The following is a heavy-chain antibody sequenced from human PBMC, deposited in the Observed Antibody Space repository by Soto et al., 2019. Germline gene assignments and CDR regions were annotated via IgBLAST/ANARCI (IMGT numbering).Heavy chain of an antibody. CDR2: IYYSGST. D-gene: IGHD5-18*01. CDR3: ARVGGYSYGDYYYYYMDV. Sequence: PSETLSLTCTVSGGSVSSYYWSWIRQPPGKGLEWIGYIYYSGSTNYNPSLKSRVTISVDTSKNQFSLKLSSVTAADTAVYYCARVGGYSYGDYYYYYMDVWGKGTTVTVSS. V-gene: IGHV4-59*08. J-gene: IGHJ6*03. CDR1: GGSVSSYY.